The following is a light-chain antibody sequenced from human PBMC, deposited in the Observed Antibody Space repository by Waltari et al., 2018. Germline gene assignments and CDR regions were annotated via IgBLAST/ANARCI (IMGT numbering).Light chain of an antibody. J-gene: IGLJ2*01. CDR1: SRDVGGHKY. CDR2: EVT. V-gene: IGLV2-14*03. Sequence: QSALTQPASVSGSPGQSITISCPGTSRDVGGHKYVSWYQQHPGKVPKLIIYEVTNRPSGVSNRFSGSKSGNTASLTISGLQAADEADYYCSSYTDSNLVLFGGGTKLTVL. CDR3: SSYTDSNLVL.